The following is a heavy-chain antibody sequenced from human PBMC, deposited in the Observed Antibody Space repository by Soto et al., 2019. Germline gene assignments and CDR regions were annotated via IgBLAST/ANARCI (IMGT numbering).Heavy chain of an antibody. CDR3: AREPDY. CDR1: GYTFTSYY. J-gene: IGHJ4*02. CDR2: IIPSVGSA. Sequence: ASMKVSCKASGYTFTSYYMRWVRQAPGQGLEWMGIIIPSVGSANYAQKFQGRVTITADESTSTAYIKLSSVTAADTAVYYCAREPDYWGQGTLVTVSS. V-gene: IGHV1-46*01.